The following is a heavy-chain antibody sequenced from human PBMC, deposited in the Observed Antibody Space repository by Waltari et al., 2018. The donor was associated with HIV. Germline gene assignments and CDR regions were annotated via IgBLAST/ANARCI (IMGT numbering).Heavy chain of an antibody. Sequence: EVQLVESGGDLVQPGGYLSLPCAASGFSFSSYSMNWVRPAPGKGLEWISYISNSGNTIDYADSVKGRFTISRDNAKNSLSLQMHSLRAEDTAVYYCARARGYSYGYEDYWGQGALVTVSS. CDR2: ISNSGNTI. CDR1: GFSFSSYS. V-gene: IGHV3-48*04. D-gene: IGHD5-18*01. J-gene: IGHJ4*02. CDR3: ARARGYSYGYEDY.